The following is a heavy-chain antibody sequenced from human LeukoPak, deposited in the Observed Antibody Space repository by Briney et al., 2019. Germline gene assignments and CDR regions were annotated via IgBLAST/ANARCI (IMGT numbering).Heavy chain of an antibody. Sequence: ASVKVSCKASGYTFTGYYMHWVRQAPGQGLEWMGWINPNSGGTNYAQKFQGRVTMTRDTSISTAYMELSRLRSDDTAVYYCARDGGNQLLPDAFGIWGQGTMVTVSS. D-gene: IGHD2-2*01. CDR2: INPNSGGT. CDR3: ARDGGNQLLPDAFGI. J-gene: IGHJ3*02. CDR1: GYTFTGYY. V-gene: IGHV1-2*02.